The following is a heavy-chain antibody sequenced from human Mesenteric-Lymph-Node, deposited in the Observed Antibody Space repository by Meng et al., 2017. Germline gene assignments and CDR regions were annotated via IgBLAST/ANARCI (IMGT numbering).Heavy chain of an antibody. CDR2: IYHSGST. V-gene: IGHV4-34*01. CDR3: ARDRGEYGVGATSSLVEVGELDY. J-gene: IGHJ4*02. Sequence: SETLSLTCAVYGGSFSGYYWSWIRQPPGKGLEWIGEIYHSGSTNYNPSLKSRVTISVDTSKNQFSLKLSPVTAADTAVYYCARDRGEYGVGATSSLVEVGELDYWGQGTLVTVSS. CDR1: GGSFSGYY. D-gene: IGHD1-26*01.